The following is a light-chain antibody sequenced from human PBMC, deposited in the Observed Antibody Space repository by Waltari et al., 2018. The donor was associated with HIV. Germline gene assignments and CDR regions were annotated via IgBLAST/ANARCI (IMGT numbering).Light chain of an antibody. CDR1: ALPEKY. Sequence: SYELTQPPSVSVSPGQTARITCSGDALPEKYAFWYQQKSGQAPVLVIYEEGKRPSGIPERFSGSSSGTLATLTISGAQVEDEADYYCYSTDSSGNHWLFGGGTKLTVL. J-gene: IGLJ3*02. V-gene: IGLV3-10*01. CDR3: YSTDSSGNHWL. CDR2: EEG.